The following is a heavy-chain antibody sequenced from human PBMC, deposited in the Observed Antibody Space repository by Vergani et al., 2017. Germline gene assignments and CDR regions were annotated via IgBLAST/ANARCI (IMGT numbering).Heavy chain of an antibody. J-gene: IGHJ4*02. D-gene: IGHD3-10*01. Sequence: EVQLLESGGGLVQPGGSLRLSCAASGFTFSSYAMSWVRQAPGKGLEWVSAISGSGGSTYYADSVKGRFTISRDTSKNTLYLQMNSLRAEDTAVYYCAKDFTMVRGVPDWGQGTLVTVSS. CDR2: ISGSGGST. V-gene: IGHV3-23*01. CDR3: AKDFTMVRGVPD. CDR1: GFTFSSYA.